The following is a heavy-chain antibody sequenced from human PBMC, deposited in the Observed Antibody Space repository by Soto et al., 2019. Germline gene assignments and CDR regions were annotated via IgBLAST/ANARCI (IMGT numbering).Heavy chain of an antibody. Sequence: PAETLSLTCAVSGDSVVSSNCLSWVRHSPGEGLEWIGEIYHLGSTNYNPSLKSRVTISVDTSKSQFSLKLSSVTAADTAVYYCARKLRGGLLYGLDVWGQGTTVTVSS. V-gene: IGHV4-4*02. J-gene: IGHJ6*02. CDR3: ARKLRGGLLYGLDV. D-gene: IGHD2-15*01. CDR2: IYHLGST. CDR1: GDSVVSSNC.